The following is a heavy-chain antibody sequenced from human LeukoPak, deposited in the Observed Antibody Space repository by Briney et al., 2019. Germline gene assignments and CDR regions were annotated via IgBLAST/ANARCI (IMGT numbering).Heavy chain of an antibody. V-gene: IGHV3-11*04. D-gene: IGHD6-19*01. J-gene: IGHJ4*02. CDR2: ISSSGSTI. CDR1: GFTFSDYY. Sequence: GGSLRLSCAASGFTFSDYYMSWIRQALGKGLEWVSYISSSGSTIYYADSVKGRFTVSRDNAKNSLYLQMNSLRAEDTAVYYCARASPLAVAGTLDYWGQGTLVTVSS. CDR3: ARASPLAVAGTLDY.